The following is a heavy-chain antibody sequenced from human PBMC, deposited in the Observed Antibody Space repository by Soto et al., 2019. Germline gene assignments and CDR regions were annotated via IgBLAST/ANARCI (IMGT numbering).Heavy chain of an antibody. V-gene: IGHV3-23*01. Sequence: GVLRLSCAASGFTFSNYGMSWVRQAPGKGLEWVSVISGSGGSTYYADSVKGRFTLSRDNSKTTVYLQMNSLRAEDTAVYYCAKDSPVGVPLLRDLHDWGQGTLVTVSS. CDR3: AKDSPVGVPLLRDLHD. J-gene: IGHJ1*01. CDR1: GFTFSNYG. D-gene: IGHD2-8*01. CDR2: ISGSGGST.